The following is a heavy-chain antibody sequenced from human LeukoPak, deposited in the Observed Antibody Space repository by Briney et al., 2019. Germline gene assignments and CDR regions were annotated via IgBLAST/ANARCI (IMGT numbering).Heavy chain of an antibody. CDR1: SGSISSSNYY. J-gene: IGHJ4*02. Sequence: SETLSLTCTVSSGSISSSNYYWSWLRQPAGKGLEWIGRIYNSGSTNYNPSLNSRVTISVDTSKNQFSLKLSSVTAADTAVYYCAHVTYYYDSSGYYYGGYFDYWGQGTLVTVSS. CDR3: AHVTYYYDSSGYYYGGYFDY. V-gene: IGHV4-61*02. CDR2: IYNSGST. D-gene: IGHD3-22*01.